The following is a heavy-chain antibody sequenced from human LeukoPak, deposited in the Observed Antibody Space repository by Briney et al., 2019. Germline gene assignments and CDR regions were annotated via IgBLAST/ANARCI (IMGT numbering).Heavy chain of an antibody. CDR1: GFTFSSYA. V-gene: IGHV3-33*08. J-gene: IGHJ5*02. Sequence: GGSLRLSCAASGFTFSSYAMHWVRQAPGKGLEWVAAIWYDGSNKYYADSVKGRFTISRDNSKNTLYLQMNSLRAEDTAVYYCARGLDSSGYRNWFDPWGQGTLVTVSS. D-gene: IGHD3-22*01. CDR2: IWYDGSNK. CDR3: ARGLDSSGYRNWFDP.